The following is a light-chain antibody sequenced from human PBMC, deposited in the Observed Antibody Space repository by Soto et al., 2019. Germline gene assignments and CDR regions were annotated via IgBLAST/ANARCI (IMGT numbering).Light chain of an antibody. Sequence: QSVLTQPPSASGTPGQRVTISCPGSSSNIGSNTVNWYQQLPGTAPKLLIYSNNQRPSGVPDRFSGSKSGTSASLAISGLQSEDEADYYCAAWDDSLNGPNYVFGTGTKVTV. V-gene: IGLV1-44*01. CDR3: AAWDDSLNGPNYV. CDR2: SNN. CDR1: SSNIGSNT. J-gene: IGLJ1*01.